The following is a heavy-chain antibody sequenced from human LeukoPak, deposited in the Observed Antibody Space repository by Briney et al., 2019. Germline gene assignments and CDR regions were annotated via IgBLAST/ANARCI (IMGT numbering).Heavy chain of an antibody. D-gene: IGHD6-19*01. CDR2: ISYDGSNK. CDR1: GFTFSSCG. V-gene: IGHV3-30*18. J-gene: IGHJ4*02. Sequence: GGSLRLSCAASGFTFSSCGMHWVRQAPGRGLEWVAVISYDGSNKYYADSVKGRFTISRDNSKNTLYLQMNGLRAEDTAVYYCAKASSGWYYFDYWGQGTLVTVSS. CDR3: AKASSGWYYFDY.